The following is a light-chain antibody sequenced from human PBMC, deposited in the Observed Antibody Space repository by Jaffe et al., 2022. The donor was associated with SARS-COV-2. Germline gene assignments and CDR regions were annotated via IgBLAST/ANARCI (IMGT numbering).Light chain of an antibody. CDR3: AAWDDTVSGPV. J-gene: IGLJ3*02. V-gene: IGLV1-47*01. CDR2: RNN. CDR1: TSSIGSNY. Sequence: QSVLTQPPSASGTPGQRVTISCSGSTSSIGSNYVYWYQQLPRTAPKLLIFRNNLRPSGVPDRFSGSKSGTSASLAISGLRSEDEADYYCAAWDDTVSGPVFGGGTKLTVL.